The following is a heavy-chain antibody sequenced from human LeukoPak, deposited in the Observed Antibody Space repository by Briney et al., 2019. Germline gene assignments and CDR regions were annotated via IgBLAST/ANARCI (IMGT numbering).Heavy chain of an antibody. D-gene: IGHD4-17*01. V-gene: IGHV4-39*01. CDR2: IYYSGST. CDR3: ARHSTVTTGGDFDY. Sequence: SETLSLTCNVSGDSISSSTYYWAWMRQPPGKGLEWIGSIYYSGSTYYNPSLKSRVTISVDTSKNQFSLKLSSVTAADTAVYYCARHSTVTTGGDFDYWGQGTLVTVSS. J-gene: IGHJ4*02. CDR1: GDSISSSTYY.